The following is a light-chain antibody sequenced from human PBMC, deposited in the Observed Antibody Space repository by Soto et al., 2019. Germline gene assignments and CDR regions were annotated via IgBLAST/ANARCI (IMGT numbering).Light chain of an antibody. CDR2: GAS. Sequence: EIVLTQSPGTLSLSPGERATLSCRASRSVSSSYLAWYQQKPGQAPRPLIYGASSRATGIPDRFSGSGSGTDFTLTISRLEPEDFAVYYCQQYGSSPWTFGQGTKVDIK. V-gene: IGKV3-20*01. CDR3: QQYGSSPWT. J-gene: IGKJ1*01. CDR1: RSVSSSY.